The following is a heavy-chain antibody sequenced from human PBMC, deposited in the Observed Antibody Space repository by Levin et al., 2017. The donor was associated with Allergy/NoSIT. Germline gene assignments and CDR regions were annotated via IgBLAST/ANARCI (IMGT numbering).Heavy chain of an antibody. CDR2: VSGDGLLT. J-gene: IGHJ4*02. CDR3: AKTGGYISAGFDA. V-gene: IGHV3-23*01. D-gene: IGHD5-18*01. CDR1: LFTILSSS. Sequence: SLRLFCAASLFTILSSSLAWVRQAPGKGLDWVSGVSGDGLLTYYVDSVKGRFTISLAQSKNTLYLQMSSLRTEDTAFYSCAKTGGYISAGFDAWGQGTLVTVAS.